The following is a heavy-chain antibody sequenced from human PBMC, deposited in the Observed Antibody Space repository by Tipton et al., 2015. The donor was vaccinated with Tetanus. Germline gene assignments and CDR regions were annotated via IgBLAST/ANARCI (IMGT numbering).Heavy chain of an antibody. Sequence: FARGRFTISRDNSKNTLFLQMDDLRAEDTAIYYCAKDPASRGWFDPWGQGTLVSVSS. CDR3: AKDPASRGWFDP. V-gene: IGHV3-23*01. J-gene: IGHJ5*02.